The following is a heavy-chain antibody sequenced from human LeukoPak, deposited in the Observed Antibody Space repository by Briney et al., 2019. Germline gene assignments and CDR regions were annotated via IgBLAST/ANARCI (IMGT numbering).Heavy chain of an antibody. CDR2: IYYSGST. D-gene: IGHD1-26*01. CDR3: ARAETQWELMDY. Sequence: SETLSLTCTVSGGSISSYYWSWIRQPPGKGLEWIGYIYYSGSTNYNPSLKSRVTISVDTSKNQFSLKLSSVTAADTAVYYCARAETQWELMDYWGQGTLVTVSS. CDR1: GGSISSYY. V-gene: IGHV4-59*01. J-gene: IGHJ4*02.